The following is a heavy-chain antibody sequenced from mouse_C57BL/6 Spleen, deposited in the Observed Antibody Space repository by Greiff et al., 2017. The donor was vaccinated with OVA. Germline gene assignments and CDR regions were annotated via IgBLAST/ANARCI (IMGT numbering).Heavy chain of an antibody. Sequence: VQLQQSGPELVKPGASVKISCKASGYAFSSSWMNWVKQRPGKGLEWIGRIYPGDGDTNYNGKFKGKATLTADKSSSTAYMQLSSLTSEDSAVYFCARGYYESWFAYWGQGTLVTVSA. CDR2: IYPGDGDT. CDR3: ARGYYESWFAY. V-gene: IGHV1-82*01. CDR1: GYAFSSSW. D-gene: IGHD1-1*01. J-gene: IGHJ3*01.